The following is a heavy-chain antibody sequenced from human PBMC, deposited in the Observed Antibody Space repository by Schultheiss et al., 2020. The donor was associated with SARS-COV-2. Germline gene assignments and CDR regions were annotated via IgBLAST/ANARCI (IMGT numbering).Heavy chain of an antibody. CDR3: VKDNAYGDYRGYFQH. Sequence: GGSLRLSCAASGFTFSSYAMSWVRQAPGKGLEWVSAISGSGGSTYYADSVKGRFTISRDNSKNSLYLQMNSLRAEDTALYYCVKDNAYGDYRGYFQHWGQGTLVTVSS. CDR1: GFTFSSYA. D-gene: IGHD4-17*01. J-gene: IGHJ1*01. CDR2: ISGSGGST. V-gene: IGHV3-23*01.